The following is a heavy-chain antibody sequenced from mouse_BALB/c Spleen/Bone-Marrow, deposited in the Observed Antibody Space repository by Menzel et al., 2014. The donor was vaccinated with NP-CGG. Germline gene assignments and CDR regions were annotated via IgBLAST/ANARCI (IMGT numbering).Heavy chain of an antibody. V-gene: IGHV1S127*01. D-gene: IGHD3-2*02. CDR2: IDPSDSYT. CDR3: TRSGYGNYYAMDY. Sequence: QVQLQQSGAELVKPGASVKMSCKASGYTFTSYWMHWVKQRPGQGLEWIGVIDPSDSYTSYNQKFKGKATLTVDTSSSTAYMQLSSQTSEDSAVYYCTRSGYGNYYAMDYWGQGTSVTVSS. J-gene: IGHJ4*01. CDR1: GYTFTSYW.